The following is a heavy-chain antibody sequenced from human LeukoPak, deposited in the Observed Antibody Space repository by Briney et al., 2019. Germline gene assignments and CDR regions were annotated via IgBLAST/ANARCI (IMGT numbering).Heavy chain of an antibody. CDR2: ITGRSNYL. Sequence: GGSLRLSCAGTGFSFSSFSMNWVRQAPGKGLEWVSSITGRSNYLYYADSVEGRVTISRDNAKNSLYLQMNSLRAEDTAVYYCARRLTTATFDYWGQGTLVTVSS. CDR1: GFSFSSFS. CDR3: ARRLTTATFDY. D-gene: IGHD4-11*01. V-gene: IGHV3-21*01. J-gene: IGHJ4*02.